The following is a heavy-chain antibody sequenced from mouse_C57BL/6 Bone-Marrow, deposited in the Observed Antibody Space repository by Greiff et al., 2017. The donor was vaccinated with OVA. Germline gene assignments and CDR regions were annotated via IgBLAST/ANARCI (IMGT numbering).Heavy chain of an antibody. V-gene: IGHV5-4*03. J-gene: IGHJ3*01. CDR2: ISDGGSYT. CDR3: ATYYSNSEGFAY. D-gene: IGHD2-5*01. Sequence: EVMLVESGGGLVKPGGSLKLSCAASGFTFSSYAMSWVRQTPEKRLEWVATISDGGSYTYYTDNVKGRFTISRDNAKNNLYLQMSQLKSADTAMYYCATYYSNSEGFAYWGQGTLVTVSA. CDR1: GFTFSSYA.